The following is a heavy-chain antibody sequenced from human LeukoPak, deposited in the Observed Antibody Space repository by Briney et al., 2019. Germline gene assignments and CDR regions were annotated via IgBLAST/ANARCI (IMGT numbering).Heavy chain of an antibody. Sequence: GASVKVSCKASGYTFIGYYVHWVRQAPGQGLEWMGWINPNSGGTNYAQKFQGRVTMTRDTSISTAYMELSRLRSDDTAVYYCARDRDWFDPWGQGTLVTVSS. CDR2: INPNSGGT. D-gene: IGHD3-10*01. V-gene: IGHV1-2*02. CDR3: ARDRDWFDP. CDR1: GYTFIGYY. J-gene: IGHJ5*02.